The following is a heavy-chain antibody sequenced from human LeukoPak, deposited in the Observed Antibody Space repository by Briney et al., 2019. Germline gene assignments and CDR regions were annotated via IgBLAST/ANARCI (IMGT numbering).Heavy chain of an antibody. D-gene: IGHD3-22*01. CDR3: ARAAPLKYYYDSSGYRAFDI. CDR1: GFTFSSYS. CDR2: ISSSSSYI. V-gene: IGHV3-21*01. Sequence: GGSLRLSCAASGFTFSSYSMNWVRQAPGKGLEWVSSISSSSSYIYYADSVKGRFTISRDNAENSLYLQMNSLRAEDTAVYYCARAAPLKYYYDSSGYRAFDIWGQGTMVTVSS. J-gene: IGHJ3*02.